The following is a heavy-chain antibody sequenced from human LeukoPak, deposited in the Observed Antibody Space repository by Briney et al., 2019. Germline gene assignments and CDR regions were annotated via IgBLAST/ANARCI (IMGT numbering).Heavy chain of an antibody. D-gene: IGHD2-2*01. CDR1: GGSFSGYY. J-gene: IGHJ4*02. CDR3: ARRPVVPAALDY. V-gene: IGHV4-34*01. CDR2: INHSGST. Sequence: SETLSLTCAVYGGSFSGYYWGWIRQPPGKGLEWIGEINHSGSTNYNPSLKSRVTISVDTSKNQFSLKLSSVTAADTAVYYCARRPVVPAALDYWGQGTLVTVSS.